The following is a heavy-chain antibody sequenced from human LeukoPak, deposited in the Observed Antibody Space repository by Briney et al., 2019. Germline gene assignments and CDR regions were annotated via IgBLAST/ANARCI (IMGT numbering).Heavy chain of an antibody. D-gene: IGHD3-16*02. CDR3: AKDRGPLGQLSYYFDS. V-gene: IGHV3-9*01. CDR1: GFTFDGYA. Sequence: GGSLRLSCAASGFTFDGYAMHWVRQAPGKGLEWVSGISWNSDSIGYADSVKGRFTISRDNAKNSLYLQMNSLRAEDTALYYCAKDRGPLGQLSYYFDSWGQGTLVTVSS. CDR2: ISWNSDSI. J-gene: IGHJ4*02.